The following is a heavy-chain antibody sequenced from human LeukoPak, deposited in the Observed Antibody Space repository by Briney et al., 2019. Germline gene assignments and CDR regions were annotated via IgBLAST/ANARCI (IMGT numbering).Heavy chain of an antibody. CDR3: ANTGASGSYSAYYFDY. Sequence: GGSLRLSCAASGFTFSSYAMSWVRQAPGKGLEWVSAVSGSGGSTYYADSVNGRFTISRDNSKNTLYLQMNSLRAEDTAVYYCANTGASGSYSAYYFDYWGQGTLVTVSS. D-gene: IGHD1-26*01. CDR2: VSGSGGST. V-gene: IGHV3-23*01. J-gene: IGHJ4*02. CDR1: GFTFSSYA.